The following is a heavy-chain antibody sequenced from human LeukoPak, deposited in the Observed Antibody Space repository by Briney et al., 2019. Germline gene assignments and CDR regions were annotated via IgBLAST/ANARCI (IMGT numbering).Heavy chain of an antibody. Sequence: GASLKVSCKASGYTFTSYGISWVRQAPGQGLEWMGWICAYNGNTNYAQKLQGRVTMTTDTSTSTAYMELRSLRSDDTAVYYCARVYGDYPYYYYGMDVWGQGTTVTVSS. CDR3: ARVYGDYPYYYYGMDV. V-gene: IGHV1-18*01. CDR1: GYTFTSYG. J-gene: IGHJ6*02. CDR2: ICAYNGNT. D-gene: IGHD4-17*01.